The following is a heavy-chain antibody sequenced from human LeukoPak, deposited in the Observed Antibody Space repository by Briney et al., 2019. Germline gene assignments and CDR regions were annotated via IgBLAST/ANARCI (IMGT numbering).Heavy chain of an antibody. D-gene: IGHD3-22*01. CDR2: IYTSGST. Sequence: SETLSLTCTVSGGSISSYYWSWIRQPAGKGLEWIGRIYTSGSTNYNPSLKSRVTMSVDTSKNQFSLKVSFVTAADTAVYYCARVKYYYDSSGYYHIASGYYYYYYMDVWGKGTTVTVSS. CDR3: ARVKYYYDSSGYYHIASGYYYYYYMDV. V-gene: IGHV4-4*07. J-gene: IGHJ6*03. CDR1: GGSISSYY.